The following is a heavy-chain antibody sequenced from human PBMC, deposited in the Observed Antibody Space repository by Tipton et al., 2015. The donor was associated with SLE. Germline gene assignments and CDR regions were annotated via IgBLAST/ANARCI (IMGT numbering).Heavy chain of an antibody. CDR3: ARDLDSSGWYYFDY. J-gene: IGHJ4*02. CDR1: GGSISSSSYY. CDR2: IYYSGST. D-gene: IGHD6-19*01. V-gene: IGHV4-39*02. Sequence: LRLSCTVSGGSISSSSYYWGWIRQPPGKGLEWIGSIYYSGSTYYNPSLKSRVTISVDTSKNQFSLKLSSVTAADTAVYYCARDLDSSGWYYFDYWGQGTLVTVSS.